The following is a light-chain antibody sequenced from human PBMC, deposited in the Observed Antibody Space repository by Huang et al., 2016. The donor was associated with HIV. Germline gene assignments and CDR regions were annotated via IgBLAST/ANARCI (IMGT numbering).Light chain of an antibody. CDR2: YTS. V-gene: IGKV6-21*02. J-gene: IGKJ1*01. CDR1: QSVTTN. Sequence: EIVLTQSPDFQSVIAKEKVTITCSASQSVTTNLHWYQQKPVRSPKRLIKYTSQSISGVPSRFSGGGSGTDFTLTINGLEAEDAATYYCHQTSTLPQTFGQGTKVEV. CDR3: HQTSTLPQT.